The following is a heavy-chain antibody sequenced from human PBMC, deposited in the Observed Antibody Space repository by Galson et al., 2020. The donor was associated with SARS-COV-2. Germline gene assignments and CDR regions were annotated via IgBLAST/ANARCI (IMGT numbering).Heavy chain of an antibody. D-gene: IGHD3-9*01. CDR2: IYYSGST. V-gene: IGHV4-31*03. CDR3: ARGNVNFDWLFESDGYYYGMDV. Sequence: SETLSLTCTVSGGSISRGGYYWSWIRQHPGKGLEWIGYIYYSGSTYYNPSLKSRVTISVDTSKNQFSLKLSSVTAADTAVYYCARGNVNFDWLFESDGYYYGMDVWGQGTTVTVSS. J-gene: IGHJ6*02. CDR1: GGSISRGGYY.